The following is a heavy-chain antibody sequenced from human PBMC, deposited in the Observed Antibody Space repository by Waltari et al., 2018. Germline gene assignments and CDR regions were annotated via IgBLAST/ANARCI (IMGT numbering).Heavy chain of an antibody. Sequence: EVQLLESGGDLVRLGGSLRLSCAASGFSFSTNAITWVRHTPGQGLEWVSSISGGGGSTYYAGFAEGRFTISRDNSKNILYLQLSGLRVEDTAVYHCAKFIPPPRYLDVWGRGTLVTVSA. V-gene: IGHV3-23*01. D-gene: IGHD2-21*01. CDR3: AKFIPPPRYLDV. J-gene: IGHJ2*01. CDR2: ISGGGGST. CDR1: GFSFSTNA.